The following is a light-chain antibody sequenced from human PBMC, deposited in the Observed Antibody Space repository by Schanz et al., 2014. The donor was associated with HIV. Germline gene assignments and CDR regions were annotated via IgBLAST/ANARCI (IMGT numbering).Light chain of an antibody. V-gene: IGLV7-46*01. Sequence: QAVVTQEPSVTVSPGGTVTLTCGSSTGAVTNSHYPFWFQRKPGQAPRTLIYDTTKKHSWTPARFSGSLLGGKAALTLSGAQPEDEDEYYCLLSYSGARVFGGGTKLTVL. CDR3: LLSYSGARV. J-gene: IGLJ3*02. CDR1: TGAVTNSHY. CDR2: DTT.